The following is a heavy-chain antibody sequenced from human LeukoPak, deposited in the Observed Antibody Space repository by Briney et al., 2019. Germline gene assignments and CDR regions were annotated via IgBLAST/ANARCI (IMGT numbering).Heavy chain of an antibody. CDR1: GFTFDDYG. Sequence: GGSLRLSCAASGFTFDDYGMSWVRQAPGKGLEWVSGINWNGGSTGYADSVKGRFTISRGNAKNSLYLQMNSLRAEDTAVYYCARDLVGATTNYWGQGTLVTVSS. CDR2: INWNGGST. V-gene: IGHV3-20*04. D-gene: IGHD1-26*01. J-gene: IGHJ4*02. CDR3: ARDLVGATTNY.